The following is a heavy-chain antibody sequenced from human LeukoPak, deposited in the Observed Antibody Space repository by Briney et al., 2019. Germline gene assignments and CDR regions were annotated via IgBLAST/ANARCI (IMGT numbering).Heavy chain of an antibody. CDR2: IYSGGST. Sequence: GGSLRLSCAASGFTVSSNYMSWVRQAPGKGLEWVSVIYSGGSTYYADSVKGRFTISRDNSKNTLYLQMNSLRAEDTAVYYCAKESMTTVTTHAFDIWGQGTMVTVFS. V-gene: IGHV3-53*01. CDR3: AKESMTTVTTHAFDI. J-gene: IGHJ3*02. CDR1: GFTVSSNY. D-gene: IGHD4-17*01.